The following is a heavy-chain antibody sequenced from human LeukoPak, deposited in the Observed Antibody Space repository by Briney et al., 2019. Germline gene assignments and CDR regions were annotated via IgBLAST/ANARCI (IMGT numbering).Heavy chain of an antibody. CDR2: INHSGST. CDR3: ARGFGYGDYFGNWFDP. V-gene: IGHV4-34*01. CDR1: GGSFSGYY. J-gene: IGHJ5*02. Sequence: PSETLPLTCAVYGGSFSGYYWSWIRQPPGKGLEWIGEINHSGSTNYNPSLKSRVTISVDTSKNQFSLKLSSVTAADTAVYYCARGFGYGDYFGNWFDPWGQGTLVTVSS. D-gene: IGHD4-17*01.